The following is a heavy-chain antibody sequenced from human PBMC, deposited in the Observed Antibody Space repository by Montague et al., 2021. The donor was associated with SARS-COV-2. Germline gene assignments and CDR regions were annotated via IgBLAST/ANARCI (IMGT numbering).Heavy chain of an antibody. CDR1: GGSFSTYS. Sequence: SETLSLTCAVHGGSFSTYSWNWIRQPPGKGLEWIGEIHHGGSTNYNPSLKSRVTISADTSKNQFSLKLTSVAAADTAVYYCARLADGVVPSPILGVGPYYSYYYMDVWGQGTTVTVSS. CDR2: IHHGGST. V-gene: IGHV4-34*01. D-gene: IGHD2-15*01. J-gene: IGHJ6*03. CDR3: ARLADGVVPSPILGVGPYYSYYYMDV.